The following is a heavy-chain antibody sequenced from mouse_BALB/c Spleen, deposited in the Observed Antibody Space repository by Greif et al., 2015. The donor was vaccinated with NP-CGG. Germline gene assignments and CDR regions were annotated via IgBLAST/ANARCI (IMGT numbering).Heavy chain of an antibody. D-gene: IGHD1-1*02. CDR3: ARERDYWTRFAY. CDR1: GYTFTSYV. V-gene: IGHV1-14*01. CDR2: INPYNDGT. Sequence: EVQLQQSGPELVKPGASVKMSCKASGYTFTSYVMHWVKQKPGQGLEWIGYINPYNDGTKYNEKLKGKATLTSDKSSSTAYMELSILTAEGSAFYYWARERDYWTRFAYGGQGTLVTVST. J-gene: IGHJ3*01.